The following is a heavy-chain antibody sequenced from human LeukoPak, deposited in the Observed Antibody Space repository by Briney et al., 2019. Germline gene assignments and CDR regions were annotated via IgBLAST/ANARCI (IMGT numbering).Heavy chain of an antibody. Sequence: AGGSLRLSCATSGFTFTNYAMNWVRQAPGKGLEWVSAVTGPGDTTYYADSVKGRFFMSREDSKTTVYLQMNSLRAEDTAVYYCARAGMHDAFDIWGQGTMVTVSS. J-gene: IGHJ3*02. V-gene: IGHV3-23*01. D-gene: IGHD3-10*01. CDR2: VTGPGDTT. CDR1: GFTFTNYA. CDR3: ARAGMHDAFDI.